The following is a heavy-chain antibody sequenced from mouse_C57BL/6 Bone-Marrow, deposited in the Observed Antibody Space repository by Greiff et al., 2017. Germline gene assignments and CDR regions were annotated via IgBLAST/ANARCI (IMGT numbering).Heavy chain of an antibody. CDR1: GYSFTDYN. Sequence: VQLQHSGPELVKPGASVKISCKASGYSFTDYNMNWVKQSNGKSLEWIGVINPNYGTTSYNQKFKGKATLTVDQSSSTAYMQLNSLTSEDSAVYYCARTDYGSPYYYAMDYWGQGTSVTVSS. CDR3: ARTDYGSPYYYAMDY. J-gene: IGHJ4*01. D-gene: IGHD1-1*01. CDR2: INPNYGTT. V-gene: IGHV1-39*01.